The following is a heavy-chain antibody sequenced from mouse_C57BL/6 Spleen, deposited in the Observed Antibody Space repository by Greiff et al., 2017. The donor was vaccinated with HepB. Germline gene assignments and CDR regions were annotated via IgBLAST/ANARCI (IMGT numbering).Heavy chain of an antibody. J-gene: IGHJ2*01. D-gene: IGHD1-1*01. CDR3: ARSGCIYGRYYFDY. Sequence: QVQLKESGAELVKPGASVKISCKASGYAFSSYWMNWVKQRPGKGLEWIGKIYPGDGDTNYNGNFKGKATMTADTSSSTAYMQRSSLTSEDSAVYCCARSGCIYGRYYFDYRGQGTTLTVSS. CDR2: IYPGDGDT. V-gene: IGHV1-80*01. CDR1: GYAFSSYW.